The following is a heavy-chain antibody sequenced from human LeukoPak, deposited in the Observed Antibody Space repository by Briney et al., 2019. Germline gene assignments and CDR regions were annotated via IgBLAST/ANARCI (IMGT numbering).Heavy chain of an antibody. Sequence: PSETLSLTCTVSGGSISSGSYYWSWIRQPAGKGLEWIGRIYTSGSTNYNPSLKSRVTISVDTSKNQFSLKLSSVTAADTAVYYCARGETDRYSSGWYFDYWGQGTLVTVSS. CDR1: GGSISSGSYY. J-gene: IGHJ4*02. CDR2: IYTSGST. CDR3: ARGETDRYSSGWYFDY. D-gene: IGHD6-19*01. V-gene: IGHV4-61*02.